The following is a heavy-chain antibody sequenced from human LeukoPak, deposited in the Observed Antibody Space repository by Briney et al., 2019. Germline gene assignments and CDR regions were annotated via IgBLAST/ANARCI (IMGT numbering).Heavy chain of an antibody. J-gene: IGHJ6*02. CDR2: IYHSGST. D-gene: IGHD3-22*01. CDR3: ARDNYYDSSGPYYYYGMDV. CDR1: GVSISSSNW. Sequence: PSGTLSLTCAVSGVSISSSNWWGWVRQPPGKGLEWIGEIYHSGSTNYNPSLKSRVTISVDKSKNQFSLKLSSVTAADTAVYYCARDNYYDSSGPYYYYGMDVWGQGTTVTVSS. V-gene: IGHV4-4*02.